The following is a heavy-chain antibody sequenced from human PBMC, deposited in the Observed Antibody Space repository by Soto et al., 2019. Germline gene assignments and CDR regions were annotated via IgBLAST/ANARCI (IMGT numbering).Heavy chain of an antibody. Sequence: QVQLVQSGAEVKEPGASVKVSCKASGYTLTSYGISWVRQAPGQGLEWMGWISTYNSDTKYAHKFQDRVTMTTDTSTSTADMELRSLSSDDTAVYYCAREYCSGGSCYGGDYWGQGTLVTVSS. V-gene: IGHV1-18*01. D-gene: IGHD2-15*01. CDR3: AREYCSGGSCYGGDY. J-gene: IGHJ4*02. CDR1: GYTLTSYG. CDR2: ISTYNSDT.